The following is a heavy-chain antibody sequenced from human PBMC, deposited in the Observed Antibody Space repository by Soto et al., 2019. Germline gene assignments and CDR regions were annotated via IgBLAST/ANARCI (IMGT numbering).Heavy chain of an antibody. CDR2: ISGSGGST. CDR3: ADTVAGTPYYYYGMDV. Sequence: GGSLRLSCAASGFTFSSYAMSWVRQAPGKGLEWVSAISGSGGSTYYADSVKGRFTISRDNSKNTLYLQMNSLRAEDTAVYYCADTVAGTPYYYYGMDVWGQGTTVTVSS. V-gene: IGHV3-23*01. J-gene: IGHJ6*02. CDR1: GFTFSSYA. D-gene: IGHD6-19*01.